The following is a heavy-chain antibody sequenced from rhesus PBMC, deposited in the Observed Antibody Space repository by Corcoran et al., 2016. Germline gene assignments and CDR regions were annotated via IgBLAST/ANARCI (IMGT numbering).Heavy chain of an antibody. Sequence: QVQLQESGPGLVKPSETLSLTCAVSGYSISGYYWSWIRQAPGKGLEWIGYITYSGSTSYNPSLKSRVTISRDTSKNQFSLKLSSVTAADTAVYYCARGRSTVAAFEYWGQGVLVTVSS. D-gene: IGHD4-29*01. J-gene: IGHJ4*01. V-gene: IGHV4-122*02. CDR3: ARGRSTVAAFEY. CDR2: ITYSGST. CDR1: GYSISGYY.